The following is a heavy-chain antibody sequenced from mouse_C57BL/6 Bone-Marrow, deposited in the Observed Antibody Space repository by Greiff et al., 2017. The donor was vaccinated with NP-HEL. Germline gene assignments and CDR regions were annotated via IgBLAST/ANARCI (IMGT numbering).Heavy chain of an antibody. D-gene: IGHD1-1*01. Sequence: QVQLKESGAALARPGASVKLSCKASGYTFTSYGISWVKQRTGQGLEWIGEIYPRRGNTYYNEKFKGKATLTADKSSSTAYMELRSLTSEASAVYFCARLVTTVVAPYWYFDVWGTGTTVTVSS. CDR3: ARLVTTVVAPYWYFDV. CDR1: GYTFTSYG. J-gene: IGHJ1*03. CDR2: IYPRRGNT. V-gene: IGHV1-81*01.